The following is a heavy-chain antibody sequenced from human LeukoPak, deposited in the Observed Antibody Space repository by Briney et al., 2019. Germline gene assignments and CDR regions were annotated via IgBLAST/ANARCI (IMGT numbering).Heavy chain of an antibody. CDR2: TNGGNGNT. D-gene: IGHD3-10*01. CDR1: GYTFSSYA. Sequence: ASVKVSCKASGYTFSSYAMHWVRQAPGQRLEWMGWTNGGNGNTKYSQKFQGRVTITRDTSASAAYMELSSLRAEDTAVYYCARDKVGDGSGDFDYWGQGTLVTVSS. J-gene: IGHJ4*02. V-gene: IGHV1-3*01. CDR3: ARDKVGDGSGDFDY.